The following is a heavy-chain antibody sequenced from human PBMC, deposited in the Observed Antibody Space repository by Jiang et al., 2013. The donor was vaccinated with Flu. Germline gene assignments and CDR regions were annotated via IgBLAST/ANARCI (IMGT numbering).Heavy chain of an antibody. V-gene: IGHV6-1*01. CDR3: ARDTGIAVAGTSLYYYYGMDV. CDR2: TYYRSKWYN. D-gene: IGHD6-19*01. J-gene: IGHJ6*02. Sequence: QTLSLTCAISGDSVSSNSAAWNWIRQSPSRGLEWLGRTYYRSKWYNDYAVSVKSRITINPDTSKNQFSLQLNSVTPEDTAVYYCARDTGIAVAGTSLYYYYGMDVWGQGTTVTVSS. CDR1: GDSVSSNSAA.